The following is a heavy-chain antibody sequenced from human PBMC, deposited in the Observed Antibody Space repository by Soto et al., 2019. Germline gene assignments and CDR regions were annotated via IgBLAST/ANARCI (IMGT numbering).Heavy chain of an antibody. CDR2: IYYSGST. J-gene: IGHJ4*02. CDR3: ARHEWRYCTNGVCSLYYFDY. Sequence: SETLSLTCTVSGGSISSSSYYWGWIRQPPGKGLEWIGSIYYSGSTYYNPSLKSRVTISVDTSKNQFSLKLSSVTAADTAVYYCARHEWRYCTNGVCSLYYFDYWGQGTLVTVSS. D-gene: IGHD2-8*01. CDR1: GGSISSSSYY. V-gene: IGHV4-39*01.